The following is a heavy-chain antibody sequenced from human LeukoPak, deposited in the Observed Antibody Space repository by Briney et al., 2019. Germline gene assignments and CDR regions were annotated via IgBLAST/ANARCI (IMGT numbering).Heavy chain of an antibody. CDR1: GFSVSNNY. Sequence: GGSLRLSCAVSGFSVSNNYMSWVRQAPGKGLEWVSVISNSGGSTYYADSVKGRFTISRDNSKNTLYLQMNSLRAEDTAVYYCAKNDQFSGSWYFDCWGQGTLVTVSA. CDR3: AKNDQFSGSWYFDC. J-gene: IGHJ4*02. D-gene: IGHD1-26*01. V-gene: IGHV3-23*01. CDR2: ISNSGGST.